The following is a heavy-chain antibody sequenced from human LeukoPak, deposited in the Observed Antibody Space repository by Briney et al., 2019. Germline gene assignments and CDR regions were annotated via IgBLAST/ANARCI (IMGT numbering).Heavy chain of an antibody. Sequence: PSETLSLTCTVSGGSISSYYRSWIRQPPGKGLEWIGYIYYSGSTNYNPSLKSRVTISVDTSKNQFSLKLSSVTAADTAVYYCARQDDPPYYYGSGVGRPYYGMDVWGQGTTVTVSS. D-gene: IGHD3-10*01. CDR2: IYYSGST. J-gene: IGHJ6*02. CDR3: ARQDDPPYYYGSGVGRPYYGMDV. CDR1: GGSISSYY. V-gene: IGHV4-59*08.